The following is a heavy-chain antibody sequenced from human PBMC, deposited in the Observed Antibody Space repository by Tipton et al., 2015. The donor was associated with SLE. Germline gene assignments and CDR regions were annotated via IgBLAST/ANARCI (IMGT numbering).Heavy chain of an antibody. CDR3: ARGGIAVAGTRTYFDY. V-gene: IGHV4-59*01. J-gene: IGHJ4*02. Sequence: TLSLTCAVSGGSISSYYWSWIRQPPGKGLEWIGYIYYSGSTNYNPSLKSRVTISVDTSKNQFSLKLSSVTAADTAVYYCARGGIAVAGTRTYFDYWGQGTLVTVSS. D-gene: IGHD6-19*01. CDR1: GGSISSYY. CDR2: IYYSGST.